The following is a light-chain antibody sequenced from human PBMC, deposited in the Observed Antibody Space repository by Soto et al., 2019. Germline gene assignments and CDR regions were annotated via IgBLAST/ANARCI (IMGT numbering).Light chain of an antibody. CDR1: SSDVGGHNF. CDR2: EVS. Sequence: QSALTQPTSASGSPGQSVTISCTGTSSDVGGHNFVSWYQQHPGKAPKFLIYEVSKRPSGVPDRFSGSKSGITASLTVSGLQADDEAYYYCSAYAGNNNPVLFGGGTKLTVL. V-gene: IGLV2-8*01. J-gene: IGLJ2*01. CDR3: SAYAGNNNPVL.